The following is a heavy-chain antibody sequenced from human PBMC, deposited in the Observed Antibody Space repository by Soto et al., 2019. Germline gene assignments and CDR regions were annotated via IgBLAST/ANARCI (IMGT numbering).Heavy chain of an antibody. CDR1: GFTFSSYG. J-gene: IGHJ3*02. CDR2: ISYDGSNK. Sequence: GGSLRLSCAASGFTFSSYGMHWVRQAPGKGLEWVAVISYDGSNKYYADSVKGRFTISRDNSKNTLYLQMNSLRAEDTAVYYCAKAIPWRSITMIVGAFDIWGQGTMLTV. CDR3: AKAIPWRSITMIVGAFDI. V-gene: IGHV3-30*18. D-gene: IGHD3-22*01.